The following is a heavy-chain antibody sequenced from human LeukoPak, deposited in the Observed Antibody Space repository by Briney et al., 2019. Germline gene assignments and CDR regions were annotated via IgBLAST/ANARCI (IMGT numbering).Heavy chain of an antibody. CDR2: ISGSGGST. CDR1: GFTFSSYA. Sequence: GGSLRLSCAASGFTFSSYAMSWVRQAPGKGLEWVSAISGSGGSTYYADSVKGRFTISRDNSKNTLYLQMNSLRAVDMAVYYCAKQARDIVVVPAAINYWGQGTLVTVSS. CDR3: AKQARDIVVVPAAINY. D-gene: IGHD2-2*01. V-gene: IGHV3-23*01. J-gene: IGHJ4*02.